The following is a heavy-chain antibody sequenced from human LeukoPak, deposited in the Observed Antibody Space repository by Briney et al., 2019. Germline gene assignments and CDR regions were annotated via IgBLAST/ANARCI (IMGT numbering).Heavy chain of an antibody. CDR1: GFTFSSYS. D-gene: IGHD3-22*01. CDR2: ISSSSSYI. Sequence: PGGSLRLSCAASGFTFSSYSMNWVRQAPGKGLEWVSSISSSSSYIYYADSVKGRFTISRDNAKNSLYLQMNSLRAEDTAVYYCAGADSSGGTFDYWGQGTLVTVSS. CDR3: AGADSSGGTFDY. V-gene: IGHV3-21*01. J-gene: IGHJ4*02.